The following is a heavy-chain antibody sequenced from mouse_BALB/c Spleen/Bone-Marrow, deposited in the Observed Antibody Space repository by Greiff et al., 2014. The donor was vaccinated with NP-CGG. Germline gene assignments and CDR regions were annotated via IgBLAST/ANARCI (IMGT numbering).Heavy chain of an antibody. CDR3: IYYGNPYAMGY. Sequence: VQLQQSGAELVKPGASVKLSCKASGYTFTSYYMYWVKQRPGQGLEWIGEINPSNGGTNFNEKFKSKATLTVDKSSSTAYMQLSSLTSEDSALYYCIYYGNPYAMGYWGQGTSVTVSS. J-gene: IGHJ4*01. CDR1: GYTFTSYY. V-gene: IGHV1S81*02. CDR2: INPSNGGT. D-gene: IGHD2-1*01.